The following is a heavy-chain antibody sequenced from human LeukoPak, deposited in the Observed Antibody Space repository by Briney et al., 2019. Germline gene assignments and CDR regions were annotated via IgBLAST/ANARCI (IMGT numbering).Heavy chain of an antibody. CDR2: IHYTGST. J-gene: IGHJ3*02. CDR1: GGSISSSSYY. Sequence: PSETLSLTCTVSGGSISSSSYYWGWIRQPPGKGLEWIGSIHYTGSTYNNPSLKSRVSISVDTSKNQFSLKLTSVTAADTAIYYCARVWSGNYYEDRGAFDIWGQGTMVTVSS. D-gene: IGHD3-22*01. CDR3: ARVWSGNYYEDRGAFDI. V-gene: IGHV4-39*07.